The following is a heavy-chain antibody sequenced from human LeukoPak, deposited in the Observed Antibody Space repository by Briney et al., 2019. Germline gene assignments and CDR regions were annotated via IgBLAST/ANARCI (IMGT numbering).Heavy chain of an antibody. CDR2: IRSKAYGGTT. J-gene: IGHJ4*02. CDR3: TRGGYCSSTSCWDDY. V-gene: IGHV3-49*04. Sequence: PGGSLRLSCVASGFTFSSYAMSWVRQAPGKGLEWGGFIRSKAYGGTTEYAASVKGRFTISRDDSKSIAYLQMNSLKTEDTAVYYCTRGGYCSSTSCWDDYWGQGTLVTVSS. D-gene: IGHD2-2*01. CDR1: GFTFSSYA.